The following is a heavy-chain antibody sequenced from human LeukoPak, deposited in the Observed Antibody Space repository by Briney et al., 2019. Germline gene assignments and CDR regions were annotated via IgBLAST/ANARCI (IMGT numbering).Heavy chain of an antibody. CDR3: ARGALTNWNLHYFDY. Sequence: ASVKVSCKASGYTFTGYYMHWVRQAPGQGLEWMGWINPNSGGTNYAQKFQGRVTMTRDTSISTAYMELSRLRSDDTAVYYCARGALTNWNLHYFDYWGQGTLVTVSS. D-gene: IGHD1-1*01. CDR1: GYTFTGYY. J-gene: IGHJ4*02. V-gene: IGHV1-2*02. CDR2: INPNSGGT.